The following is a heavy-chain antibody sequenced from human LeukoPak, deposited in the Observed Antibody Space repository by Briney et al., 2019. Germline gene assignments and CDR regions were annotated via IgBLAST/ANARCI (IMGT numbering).Heavy chain of an antibody. Sequence: GGSLRLSCAASGFTFSSYAMHWVRQAPGKGLEWVAVISYDGSNKYYADSVKGRFTISRDNSKNTLYLQMNSLRAEDTAVYYCARDMKVVGSGSHPFDYWGQGTLVTVSS. CDR1: GFTFSSYA. CDR3: ARDMKVVGSGSHPFDY. D-gene: IGHD3-10*01. V-gene: IGHV3-30-3*01. CDR2: ISYDGSNK. J-gene: IGHJ4*02.